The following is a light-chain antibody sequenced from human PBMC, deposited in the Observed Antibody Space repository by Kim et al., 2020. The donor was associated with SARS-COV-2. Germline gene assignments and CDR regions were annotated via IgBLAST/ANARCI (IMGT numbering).Light chain of an antibody. CDR1: QRVSSN. Sequence: VYPGEGATLHCRASQRVSSNVAWYQQKPGQAPRLIIYGASTRATGIPARFSGSGSGTEFTLTISSLQSEDFAVYYCQQYNNWPYTYGEGTKLEI. J-gene: IGKJ2*01. CDR3: QQYNNWPYT. CDR2: GAS. V-gene: IGKV3-15*01.